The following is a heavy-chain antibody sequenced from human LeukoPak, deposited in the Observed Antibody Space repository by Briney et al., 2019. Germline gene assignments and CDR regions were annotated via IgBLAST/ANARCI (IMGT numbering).Heavy chain of an antibody. J-gene: IGHJ4*02. CDR3: AKDREYTGSYYLYFDY. CDR1: GFTFSSYA. V-gene: IGHV3-23*01. CDR2: ISDGGGST. D-gene: IGHD1-26*01. Sequence: GGSLRLSCAASGFTFSSYAMSWVRQAPGKGLEWVSFISDGGGSTYYADSVKGRFTISRDNSRNTLYLQMNSLRADDTAVYYCAKDREYTGSYYLYFDYWGQGTLVTVSS.